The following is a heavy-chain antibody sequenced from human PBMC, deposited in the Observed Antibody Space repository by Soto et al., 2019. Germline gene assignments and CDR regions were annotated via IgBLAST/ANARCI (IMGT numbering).Heavy chain of an antibody. CDR2: INHSGST. CDR3: ARGRLSGSYLYYYYYGMDV. D-gene: IGHD1-26*01. V-gene: IGHV4-34*01. J-gene: IGHJ6*02. CDR1: GGSFSGYY. Sequence: SETLSLTCAVYGGSFSGYYWSWIRQPPGKGLEWIGEINHSGSTNYNPSLKSRVTISVDTSKNQFSLKLSSVTAADTAVYYCARGRLSGSYLYYYYYGMDVWGQGTTVT.